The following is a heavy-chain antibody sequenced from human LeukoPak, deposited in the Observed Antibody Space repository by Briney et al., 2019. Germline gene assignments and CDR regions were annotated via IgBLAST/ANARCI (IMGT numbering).Heavy chain of an antibody. D-gene: IGHD6-13*01. Sequence: ASVKVSCKASGYTFTSYGISWVRQAPGQGLEWMGWISAYNGNTNYAQKLQGRVTVTTDTSTSTAYMELRSLRSDDTAVYYCAFSPSSWDALDYWGQGTLVTVSS. CDR2: ISAYNGNT. V-gene: IGHV1-18*01. CDR3: AFSPSSWDALDY. J-gene: IGHJ4*02. CDR1: GYTFTSYG.